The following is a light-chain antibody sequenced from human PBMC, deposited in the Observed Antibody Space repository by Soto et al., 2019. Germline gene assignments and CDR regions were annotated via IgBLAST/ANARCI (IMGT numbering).Light chain of an antibody. CDR3: TSYTTSSTHV. V-gene: IGLV2-14*01. J-gene: IGLJ3*02. Sequence: QSALTQPASVSGSPGPSSTISCTGTHSDVGGYNYVSWYQQHPGKPPKLIIYEVGNRPSGVSNRVSGSRSVNTASLTISGLKAEDEGDYYCTSYTTSSTHVFGAGTNLTVL. CDR2: EVG. CDR1: HSDVGGYNY.